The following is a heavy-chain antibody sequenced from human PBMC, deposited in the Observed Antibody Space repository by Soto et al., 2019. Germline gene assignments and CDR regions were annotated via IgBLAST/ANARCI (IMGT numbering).Heavy chain of an antibody. V-gene: IGHV1-2*02. Sequence: ASVKVSCKASGYTFTGYYMHWVRQAPGQGLEWMGWINPNSGGTNYAQKFQGRVTMTRDTSISTAYMELSRLRSDDTAVYYCARDQGPFYYDSSGTFVYWGQGTLVTVSS. J-gene: IGHJ4*02. CDR3: ARDQGPFYYDSSGTFVY. D-gene: IGHD3-22*01. CDR1: GYTFTGYY. CDR2: INPNSGGT.